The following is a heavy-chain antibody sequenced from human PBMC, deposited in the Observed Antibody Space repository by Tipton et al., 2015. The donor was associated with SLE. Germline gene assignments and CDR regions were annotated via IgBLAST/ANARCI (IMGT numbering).Heavy chain of an antibody. Sequence: TLSLTCTVSGGSISSYYWGWIRQPPGKGLEWIGSIYYSGSTYYNPSLKSRVTMSVDTSKNQFSLKLSSVTAADTAVYYCARDRSSGWYGSDYWGQGTLVTVSS. CDR3: ARDRSSGWYGSDY. D-gene: IGHD6-19*01. V-gene: IGHV4-39*07. J-gene: IGHJ4*02. CDR2: IYYSGST. CDR1: GGSISSYY.